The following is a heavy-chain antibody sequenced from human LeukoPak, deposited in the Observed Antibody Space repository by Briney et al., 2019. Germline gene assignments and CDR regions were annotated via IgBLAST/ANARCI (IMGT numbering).Heavy chain of an antibody. CDR3: AKLLSGYCSRTSCLNWFDP. D-gene: IGHD2-2*01. J-gene: IGHJ5*02. CDR1: GFTFSSYS. V-gene: IGHV3-23*01. Sequence: GGSLRLSCAASGFTFSSYSMNWVRQAPGKGLEWVSAIGGSDGSTWYADSVKGRFTVSRDNSKNTLYLQMNSLRAEDTAVYYCAKLLSGYCSRTSCLNWFDPWGQGTLVTVSS. CDR2: IGGSDGST.